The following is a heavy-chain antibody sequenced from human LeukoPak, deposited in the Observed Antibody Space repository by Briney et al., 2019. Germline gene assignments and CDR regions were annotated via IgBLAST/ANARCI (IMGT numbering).Heavy chain of an antibody. D-gene: IGHD3-10*01. V-gene: IGHV3-23*01. CDR1: GFAFSSYA. CDR3: ANDYRSGSFHDF. Sequence: GGSLRLSCAASGFAFSSYAMSWVRQPPGKGLEWVSVISRRDDYTYYADSVKGRFTISRDNSKITLYLQMNTLRAEDTAVYYCANDYRSGSFHDFWGQGTLVTVSS. J-gene: IGHJ4*02. CDR2: ISRRDDYT.